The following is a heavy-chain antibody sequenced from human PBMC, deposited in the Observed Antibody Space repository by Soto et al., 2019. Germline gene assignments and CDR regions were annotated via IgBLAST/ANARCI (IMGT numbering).Heavy chain of an antibody. D-gene: IGHD1-26*01. Sequence: GASVKVSCKASGGTFSSYAISWVRQAPGQGLERMGGIIPIFGTANYAQKFQGRVTITADESTSTAYMELSSLRSEDTAVYYCARGWEVGATTNYYYYYGMDVWGQGTTVTVSS. CDR2: IIPIFGTA. J-gene: IGHJ6*02. V-gene: IGHV1-69*13. CDR1: GGTFSSYA. CDR3: ARGWEVGATTNYYYYYGMDV.